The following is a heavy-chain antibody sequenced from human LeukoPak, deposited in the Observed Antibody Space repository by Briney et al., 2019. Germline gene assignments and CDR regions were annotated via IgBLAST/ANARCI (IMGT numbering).Heavy chain of an antibody. CDR1: GFTFKTYA. CDR3: ARNGGSSWYPAEVGAFDI. V-gene: IGHV3-23*01. Sequence: GGSLRLSCAASGFTFKTYAMSWVRQAPGKGLEWVSGIRSSGDSTYYADSVKGRFTISRDNSRNTLYLQMNSLRAEDTAVYYCARNGGSSWYPAEVGAFDIWGQGTMVTVSS. CDR2: IRSSGDST. J-gene: IGHJ3*02. D-gene: IGHD6-13*01.